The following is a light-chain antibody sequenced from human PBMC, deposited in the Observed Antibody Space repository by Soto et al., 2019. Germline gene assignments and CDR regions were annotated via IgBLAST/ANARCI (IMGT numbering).Light chain of an antibody. Sequence: ALTQPASVSGSPGQSITISCTGTSSDVGGYNYVSWYQQHPGKAPKLMIYEVSNRPSGVSNRFSGSKSGNTASLTISGLQSEDEADYYCSSFTSINTWVFGGGTKLTVL. CDR3: SSFTSINTWV. CDR1: SSDVGGYNY. J-gene: IGLJ3*02. V-gene: IGLV2-14*01. CDR2: EVS.